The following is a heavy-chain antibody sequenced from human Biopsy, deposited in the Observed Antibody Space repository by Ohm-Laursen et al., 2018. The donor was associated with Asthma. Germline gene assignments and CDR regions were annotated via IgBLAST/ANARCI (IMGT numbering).Heavy chain of an antibody. CDR1: GYPFIGYH. J-gene: IGHJ5*02. Sequence: ASVTVFHKASGYPFIGYHIHWMRQAPGQGIEWLGWINPNSGATNYAQKIQGRVTMTRDTSISTAYMEVSRLRSDDTAVYYCARGQKSAGDRWFDPWGQGTLVTVSS. CDR3: ARGQKSAGDRWFDP. CDR2: INPNSGAT. V-gene: IGHV1-2*02. D-gene: IGHD6-13*01.